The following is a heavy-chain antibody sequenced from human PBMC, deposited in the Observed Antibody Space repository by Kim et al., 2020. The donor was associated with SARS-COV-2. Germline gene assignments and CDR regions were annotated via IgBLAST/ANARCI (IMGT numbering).Heavy chain of an antibody. CDR1: GFTFSSYS. CDR3: ARFIFPRYQLLYYDY. CDR2: ISSSSIYI. Sequence: GGSLRLSCAASGFTFSSYSINWVRQAPGKGLEWVSSISSSSIYIYYAYSVKGRFTMSRDNAKNSLFLQMDNLRAEDTAVYYCARFIFPRYQLLYYDY. D-gene: IGHD1-7*01. V-gene: IGHV3-21*01. J-gene: IGHJ6*03.